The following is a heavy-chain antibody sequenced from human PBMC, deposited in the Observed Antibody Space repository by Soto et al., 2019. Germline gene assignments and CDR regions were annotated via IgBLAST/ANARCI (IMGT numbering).Heavy chain of an antibody. Sequence: GGSLRLSCAASGFTFSSYAMHWVRQAPGKGLEWVAVISYDGSNKYYADSVKGRFTISRDNSKNTLYLQMNSLRAEDTAVYYCARDLYYYDSSGFYEYWGQGTPVTVSS. V-gene: IGHV3-30-3*01. CDR1: GFTFSSYA. CDR2: ISYDGSNK. J-gene: IGHJ4*02. CDR3: ARDLYYYDSSGFYEY. D-gene: IGHD3-22*01.